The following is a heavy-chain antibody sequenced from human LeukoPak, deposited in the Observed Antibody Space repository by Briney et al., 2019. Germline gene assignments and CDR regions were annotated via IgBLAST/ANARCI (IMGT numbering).Heavy chain of an antibody. Sequence: PGGSLRLSCAASGFTFSSYGMHWVRQAPGKGLEWVAVISYDGSNKYYADSVKGRFTISRDNSKNTLYLQMNSLRAEDTAVYYCAKGGRWLQSGVDYWGQGTLVTVSS. CDR1: GFTFSSYG. D-gene: IGHD5-24*01. J-gene: IGHJ4*02. CDR3: AKGGRWLQSGVDY. CDR2: ISYDGSNK. V-gene: IGHV3-30*18.